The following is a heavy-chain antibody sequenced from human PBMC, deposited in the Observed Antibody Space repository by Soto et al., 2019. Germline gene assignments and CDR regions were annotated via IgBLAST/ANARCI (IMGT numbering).Heavy chain of an antibody. D-gene: IGHD1-1*01. CDR1: GSPFSSYG. Sequence: QVLLMQSGAEVKKPGPSVKVSCTSSGSPFSSYGISWVRQVPGQGLEWLGGIIPLFGTPSYARKFQDRLTISADESTTTAYMELSSLTSDDTAMYFCARDGTIQMANFDFWGQGTLVTVSS. V-gene: IGHV1-69*01. CDR2: IIPLFGTP. CDR3: ARDGTIQMANFDF. J-gene: IGHJ4*02.